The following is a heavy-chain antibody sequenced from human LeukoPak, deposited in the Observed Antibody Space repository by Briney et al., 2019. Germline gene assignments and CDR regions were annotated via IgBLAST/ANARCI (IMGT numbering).Heavy chain of an antibody. CDR2: FDPEDGET. V-gene: IGHV1-24*01. CDR1: GYTLTELS. J-gene: IGHJ3*02. Sequence: ASVKVSCKVSGYTLTELSMHWVRQAPGKGLEWMGGFDPEDGETIYAQKFQGRVTMTRDTSISTAYMELSRLRSDDTAVYYCARGASSGYPAFDSDAFDIWGQGTMVTVSS. CDR3: ARGASSGYPAFDSDAFDI. D-gene: IGHD3-22*01.